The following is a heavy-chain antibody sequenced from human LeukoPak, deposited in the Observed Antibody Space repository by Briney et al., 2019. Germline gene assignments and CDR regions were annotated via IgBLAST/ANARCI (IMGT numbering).Heavy chain of an antibody. CDR1: GYTFNNFG. J-gene: IGHJ4*02. D-gene: IGHD2-15*01. CDR2: ISIGGGRT. CDR3: SRSYYSSSWYYFDH. V-gene: IGHV1-18*01. Sequence: RASVKVSCKTSGYTFNNFGITWVRQAPGQGPEWIGWISIGGGRTHYGRKFQDRVSMTREMSSNTAFLELSSLRSDDTAVYFCSRSYYSSSWYYFDHWGQGTLVIVSS.